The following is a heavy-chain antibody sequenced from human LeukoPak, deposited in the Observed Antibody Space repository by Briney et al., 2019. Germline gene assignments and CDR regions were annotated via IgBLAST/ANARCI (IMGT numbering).Heavy chain of an antibody. CDR1: GFTFSTYA. D-gene: IGHD3-16*01. Sequence: GGSLRLSCAPSGFTFSTYAMTWVRQAPGKGLEWVSAVSGSGGSTYYADSVKGRFTISRDNAKNSLYLQMNSLRAEDTAVYYCARLDTDLGAFDIWGQGTTVTVSS. J-gene: IGHJ3*02. V-gene: IGHV3-23*01. CDR3: ARLDTDLGAFDI. CDR2: VSGSGGST.